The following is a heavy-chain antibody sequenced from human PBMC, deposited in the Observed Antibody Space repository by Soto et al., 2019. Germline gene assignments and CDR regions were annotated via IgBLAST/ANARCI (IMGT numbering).Heavy chain of an antibody. Sequence: SETLSLTCTGSGGSIGSSAFYWGWIRQPPGKGLEWIGSIYHSGTTYYNPSLTSRVSISVDTSKNQFSLKLSSVTAADTAVYYCARAHSYGYYYYMDVWGKGTTVTVSS. CDR1: GGSIGSSAFY. J-gene: IGHJ6*03. D-gene: IGHD5-18*01. CDR3: ARAHSYGYYYYMDV. V-gene: IGHV4-39*01. CDR2: IYHSGTT.